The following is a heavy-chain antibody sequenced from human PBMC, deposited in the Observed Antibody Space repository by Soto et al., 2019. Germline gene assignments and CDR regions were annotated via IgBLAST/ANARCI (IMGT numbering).Heavy chain of an antibody. CDR2: ISAYNGNT. D-gene: IGHD3-9*01. J-gene: IGHJ6*02. CDR1: GYTFTSYG. V-gene: IGHV1-18*01. Sequence: QVQLVQSGAEVKKPGASVKVSCKASGYTFTSYGISWVRQAPGQGLEWMGWISAYNGNTNYAQKLQGRVTMTTDTSXTTXYXELRSLRSDDTAVYYCARVDYDILTGYYVAHYGMDVWGQGTTVTVSS. CDR3: ARVDYDILTGYYVAHYGMDV.